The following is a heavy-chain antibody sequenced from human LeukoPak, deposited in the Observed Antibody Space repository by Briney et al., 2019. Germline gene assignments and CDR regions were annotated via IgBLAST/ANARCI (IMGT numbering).Heavy chain of an antibody. Sequence: ASVKVSCKASGYTFTSYDINWVRQATGQGLEWMGWMNPNSGNTGYAQKFQGRVTMTRNTSISTAYMELSSLRSEDTAVYYCARLAYYYDSSGYIHYYYMDVWGKGTTVTISS. CDR2: MNPNSGNT. CDR3: ARLAYYYDSSGYIHYYYMDV. D-gene: IGHD3-22*01. J-gene: IGHJ6*03. CDR1: GYTFTSYD. V-gene: IGHV1-8*01.